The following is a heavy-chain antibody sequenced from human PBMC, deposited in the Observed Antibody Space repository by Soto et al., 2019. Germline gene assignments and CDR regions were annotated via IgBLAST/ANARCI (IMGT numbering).Heavy chain of an antibody. D-gene: IGHD4-17*01. CDR3: ARETPVAQPAPYYYYAMDV. J-gene: IGHJ6*02. CDR1: GFSVSRNC. CDR2: IYGGGST. V-gene: IGHV3-53*01. Sequence: GGARRLFWAASGFSVSRNCMSWVRQAPGKGLEWVSVIYGGGSTFYADSVKGRFTISRDDFKNTLYLQMNNLRAEDTAVYYCARETPVAQPAPYYYYAMDVWGQGTTVTVSS.